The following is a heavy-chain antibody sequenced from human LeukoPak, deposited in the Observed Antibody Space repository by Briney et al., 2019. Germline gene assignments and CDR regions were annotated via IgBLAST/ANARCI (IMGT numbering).Heavy chain of an antibody. J-gene: IGHJ4*02. CDR2: ISSSSSNE. CDR3: ARDVDGIY. D-gene: IGHD1-1*01. CDR1: GFTFTTYS. Sequence: GGSLRLSCTASGFTFTTYSMNWARQAPGKGLEWVSYISSSSSNEYYAGYVKGRFTISRDNAKNSLYLQMNSLRDEDTAVYYCARDVDGIYCGQGALICASS. V-gene: IGHV3-48*02.